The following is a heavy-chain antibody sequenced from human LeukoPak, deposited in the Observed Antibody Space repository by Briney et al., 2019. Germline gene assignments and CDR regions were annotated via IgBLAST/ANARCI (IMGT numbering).Heavy chain of an antibody. CDR2: ITSGSRTI. CDR3: ARDYLGPTGFGMDV. J-gene: IGHJ6*02. V-gene: IGHV3-48*04. Sequence: GGSLRLSCAASGFTFSTYNMNWVRQAPGRGLEWLSYITSGSRTIYDADSVKGRFTISRDNAKKLLYLQMNGLRVEDSAVYYCARDYLGPTGFGMDVWGQGTTVIVSS. D-gene: IGHD1-26*01. CDR1: GFTFSTYN.